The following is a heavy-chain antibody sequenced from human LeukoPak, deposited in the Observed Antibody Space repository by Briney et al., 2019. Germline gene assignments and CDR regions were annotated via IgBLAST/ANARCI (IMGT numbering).Heavy chain of an antibody. V-gene: IGHV3-23*01. CDR1: GFTFSSYA. CDR3: VRRGASTGAFDI. D-gene: IGHD1-26*01. CDR2: ISGSGGST. J-gene: IGHJ3*02. Sequence: GGSLRLSCAASGFTFSSYAMSWVRQAPGKGLEWVSAISGSGGSTYYADSVKGRFTISRDNAKNTLYLQMNSLRAEDTAVYCCVRRGASTGAFDIWGQGTMVTVS.